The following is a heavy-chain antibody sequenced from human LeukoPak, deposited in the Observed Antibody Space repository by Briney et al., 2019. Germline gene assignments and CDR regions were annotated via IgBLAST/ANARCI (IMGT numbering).Heavy chain of an antibody. CDR1: GFTFSSVDYW. CDR3: ANQPRIAVAGTPLDY. J-gene: IGHJ4*02. Sequence: GGSLRLSCAASGFTFSSVDYWMTWVRQAPGKGLEWVANIKYDGSQKYYVDSVKDRFTISRDNAKNSLYLQMNSLRAEDTAVYYCANQPRIAVAGTPLDYWGQGTLVTVSS. V-gene: IGHV3-7*03. CDR2: IKYDGSQK. D-gene: IGHD6-19*01.